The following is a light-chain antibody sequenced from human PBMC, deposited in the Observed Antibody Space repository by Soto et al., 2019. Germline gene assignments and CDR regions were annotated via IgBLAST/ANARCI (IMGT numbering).Light chain of an antibody. CDR1: QSVLYSSNNKNY. V-gene: IGKV4-1*01. CDR2: WAS. Sequence: DIVMTQSPDSLAVSLGERATINCKSSQSVLYSSNNKNYLAWYQQKPGQPPKLLIYWASTRESGVPDRFSGSGSGTDFTLTIISLQAEDVAVYYCQQYYSTPWTFGQWTKVEIK. J-gene: IGKJ1*01. CDR3: QQYYSTPWT.